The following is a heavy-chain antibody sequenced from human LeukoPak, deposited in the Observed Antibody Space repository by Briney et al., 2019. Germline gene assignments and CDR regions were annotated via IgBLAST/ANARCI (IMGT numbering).Heavy chain of an antibody. CDR3: ARDAPDDTSGYYFDY. CDR2: INTRGGSI. J-gene: IGHJ4*02. V-gene: IGHV1-46*01. Sequence: WASVKVSCKASGYTFTSYYIHWVRQAPGQGLDWMGIINTRGGSISYAQKFQGRVTITRDTSTSTVYMELSSLRSEDTAVYYCARDAPDDTSGYYFDYWGQGTLVTVSS. CDR1: GYTFTSYY. D-gene: IGHD3-22*01.